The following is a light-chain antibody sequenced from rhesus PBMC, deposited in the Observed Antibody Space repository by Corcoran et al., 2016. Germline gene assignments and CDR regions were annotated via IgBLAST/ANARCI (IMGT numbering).Light chain of an antibody. CDR1: QSVSSS. J-gene: IGKJ4*01. Sequence: EIVMTQSPATLSLSPGERATLSCRASQSVSSSLAWYQQQPGQAPKLLIYGASSRATGIPDRFSGSGSGTEFTLTISSLEPEDVGVYYCQQDYSWPLTFGGGTKVELK. V-gene: IGKV3-42*01. CDR2: GAS. CDR3: QQDYSWPLT.